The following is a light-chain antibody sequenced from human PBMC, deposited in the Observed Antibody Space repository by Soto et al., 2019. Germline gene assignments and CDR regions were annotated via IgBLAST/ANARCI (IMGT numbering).Light chain of an antibody. CDR3: AAWVDTLSSWV. CDR2: RNN. Sequence: QPVLTQPPSASGTPGQGVTISCSGDLQNIYIYWYQQLPGAAPRLLILRNNQRPSGVPDRFSGSKSDTSASLAIRGVRSEDEATYFCAAWVDTLSSWVFGGGTKLTVL. V-gene: IGLV1-47*01. J-gene: IGLJ3*02. CDR1: LQNIY.